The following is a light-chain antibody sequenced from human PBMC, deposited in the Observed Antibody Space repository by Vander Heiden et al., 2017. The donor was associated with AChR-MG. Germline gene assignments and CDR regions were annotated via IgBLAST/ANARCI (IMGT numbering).Light chain of an antibody. CDR3: QSYDSSLSGSKV. J-gene: IGLJ1*01. CDR1: SSNIGAGYD. Sequence: QSVLTQPPSVSGAPGQRFTISCTCSSSNIGAGYDVHWYQQLPGTAPKLLIYGNSNRPSGVPDRFSGSKSGTSAALAITGLQADDEADYYCQSYDSSLSGSKVFGTGTKVTVL. CDR2: GNS. V-gene: IGLV1-40*01.